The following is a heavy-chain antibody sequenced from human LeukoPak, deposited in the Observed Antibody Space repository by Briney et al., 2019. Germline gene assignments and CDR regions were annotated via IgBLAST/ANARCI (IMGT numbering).Heavy chain of an antibody. J-gene: IGHJ4*02. CDR1: GGSISSYY. V-gene: IGHV4-59*01. D-gene: IGHD6-13*01. Sequence: SETLSLTCTVSGGSISSYYWSWIRQPPGKGLEWIGYIYYSGSTNYNPSLKSRVTISVDTSKNQFSLKLSSVTAADTAVYYCERDASSYSSSWYEYWGQGTLVTVSS. CDR3: ERDASSYSSSWYEY. CDR2: IYYSGST.